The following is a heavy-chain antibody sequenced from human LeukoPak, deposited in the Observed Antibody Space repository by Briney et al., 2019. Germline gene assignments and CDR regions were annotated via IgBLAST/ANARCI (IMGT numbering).Heavy chain of an antibody. V-gene: IGHV5-51*01. CDR2: IYPRDSDT. Sequence: GESLKISCKGSGYSFTSYWIGWVRQMPGKGLEWMGIIYPRDSDTRYSPSFQGQVTISADKSISTAYLQWSSLKASDTAMYYCARQGGYSYAPDAFDIWGQGTMVTVSS. CDR1: GYSFTSYW. CDR3: ARQGGYSYAPDAFDI. J-gene: IGHJ3*02. D-gene: IGHD5-18*01.